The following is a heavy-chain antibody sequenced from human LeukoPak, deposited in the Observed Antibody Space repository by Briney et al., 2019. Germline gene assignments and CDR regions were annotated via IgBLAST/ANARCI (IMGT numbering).Heavy chain of an antibody. V-gene: IGHV5-51*01. J-gene: IGHJ4*02. D-gene: IGHD2/OR15-2a*01. CDR3: ARQGVPGLLYFDS. Sequence: GESLKISCKGSGYSFTSYWIGWVRQMPGKGLEWMAIIYPGDSDTRYSPSFQGQATISADKSISTAYLQWSSLKASDTAIYYCARQGVPGLLYFDSWGQGTLVTVSS. CDR1: GYSFTSYW. CDR2: IYPGDSDT.